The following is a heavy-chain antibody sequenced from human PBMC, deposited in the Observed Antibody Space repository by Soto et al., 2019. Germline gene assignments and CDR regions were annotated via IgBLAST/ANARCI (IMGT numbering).Heavy chain of an antibody. Sequence: ASVKVCSKASGYTFTSCGMSWVQHALGQGLEWMGWISAHTGSSEYAQRFQGRVTMTRDTSISTAYMEVSSLRSEDTGVYYCVRRKGRSGPHYFDAWGQGTLVTVSS. CDR3: VRRKGRSGPHYFDA. J-gene: IGHJ4*02. CDR1: GYTFTSCG. CDR2: ISAHTGSS. V-gene: IGHV1-18*01.